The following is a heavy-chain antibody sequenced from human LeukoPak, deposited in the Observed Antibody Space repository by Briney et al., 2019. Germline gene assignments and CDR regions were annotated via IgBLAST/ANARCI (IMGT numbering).Heavy chain of an antibody. CDR1: GFTFSSYG. Sequence: GESLRLSCAASGFTFSSYGMQWIRQPPGKGLEWVAVISYDGSNKYYADSVKGRFTISRDNSKSTLYLQMNSLRAEDTAVYYCAKSYSYGVSGYFDYWGQGTLVTVSS. D-gene: IGHD5-18*01. V-gene: IGHV3-30*18. CDR2: ISYDGSNK. CDR3: AKSYSYGVSGYFDY. J-gene: IGHJ4*02.